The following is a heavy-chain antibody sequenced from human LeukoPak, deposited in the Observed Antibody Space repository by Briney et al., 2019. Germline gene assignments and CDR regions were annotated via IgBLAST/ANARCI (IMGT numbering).Heavy chain of an antibody. Sequence: PSETLSLTCTVSGYSISSGYYWGWIRQSPGKGLEWIGSIHHTGNTYYNPSLKSRVTISVYTSKNQFSLQLSSVTAADTAVYYCARDLWFAEGGGFDIWGQGTMVIVSS. CDR2: IHHTGNT. J-gene: IGHJ3*02. D-gene: IGHD3-10*01. CDR1: GYSISSGYY. V-gene: IGHV4-38-2*02. CDR3: ARDLWFAEGGGFDI.